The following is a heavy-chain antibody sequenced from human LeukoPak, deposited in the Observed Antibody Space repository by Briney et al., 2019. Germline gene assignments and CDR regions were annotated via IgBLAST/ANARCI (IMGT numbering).Heavy chain of an antibody. CDR2: IIPILGIA. J-gene: IGHJ6*04. CDR3: AKEERFGELLSPYYYGMDV. CDR1: GGTFSSYT. Sequence: SVKVSCKASGGTFSSYTISWVRQAPGQGLEWMGRIIPILGIANYAQKFQGRVTITADKSTSTAYMELSSLRSEDTAVYYCAKEERFGELLSPYYYGMDVWGKGTTVTVSS. V-gene: IGHV1-69*04. D-gene: IGHD3-10*01.